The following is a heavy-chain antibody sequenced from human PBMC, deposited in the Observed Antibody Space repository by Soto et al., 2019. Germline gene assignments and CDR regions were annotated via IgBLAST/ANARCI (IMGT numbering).Heavy chain of an antibody. CDR2: IYFSGTT. V-gene: IGHV4-30-4*01. CDR1: GGSISSGDYY. J-gene: IGHJ3*02. CDR3: AGGDPGACSSTSCSDAFDI. Sequence: QVQLQESGPGLVKPSQTLSLTCTVSGGSISSGDYYWNWIRQPPGKGLEWIGSIYFSGTTYYSPSLKSRGIISVGTSKNQFSLKLSSVTAADSAVYYCAGGDPGACSSTSCSDAFDIWGQGTLVAVSS. D-gene: IGHD2-2*01.